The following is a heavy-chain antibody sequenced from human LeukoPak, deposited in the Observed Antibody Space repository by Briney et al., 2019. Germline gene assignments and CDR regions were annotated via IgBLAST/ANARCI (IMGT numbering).Heavy chain of an antibody. CDR2: IWYDGSNK. J-gene: IGHJ3*02. Sequence: PGRSLRLSCAASGFTFSSYGMHWVRQAPGKGLEWVAVIWYDGSNKYYADSVKGRFTISRDNSKNTLYLQMNSLRAEDTAVYYCAREGAGDAFDIWGRGTMVTVSS. CDR1: GFTFSSYG. D-gene: IGHD1-26*01. CDR3: AREGAGDAFDI. V-gene: IGHV3-33*01.